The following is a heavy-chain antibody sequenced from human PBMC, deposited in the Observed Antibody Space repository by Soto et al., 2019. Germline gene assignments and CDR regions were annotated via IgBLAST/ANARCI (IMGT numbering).Heavy chain of an antibody. Sequence: GGSLRLSCAASGFTVSGNYMSWVRQAPGKGLEWVSVIYSGGSTYYADSVKGRFTISRDNSKNTLYLQMNSLRAEDTAVYYCARAPHYDFWSGYFGYWGQGTLVTVSS. CDR1: GFTVSGNY. CDR3: ARAPHYDFWSGYFGY. CDR2: IYSGGST. J-gene: IGHJ4*02. V-gene: IGHV3-53*01. D-gene: IGHD3-3*01.